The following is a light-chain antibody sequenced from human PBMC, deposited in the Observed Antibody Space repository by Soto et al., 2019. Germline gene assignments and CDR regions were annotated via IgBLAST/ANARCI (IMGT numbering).Light chain of an antibody. CDR1: QSVSSSY. J-gene: IGKJ4*01. CDR2: GAS. Sequence: EIVLTQSPGTLSLSPGERATLSCRASQSVSSSYLAWYQQKPGQPPRLLIYGASSRATGIPDRFSGSGSGTDFPLTISRLEPEDFAVYYCHQYGSSPLTFGGGTKVEIK. V-gene: IGKV3-20*01. CDR3: HQYGSSPLT.